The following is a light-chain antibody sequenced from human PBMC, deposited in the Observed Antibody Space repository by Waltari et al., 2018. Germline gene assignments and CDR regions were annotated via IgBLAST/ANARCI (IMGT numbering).Light chain of an antibody. J-gene: IGLJ1*01. Sequence: QSALTQPASVSGSPGQSITIPCTGTSSDVGGYKYVSWYQQHPGKAPKHRISEVSNRPSGVSNRFSGSKSGNMASLTISGLQAEDEADYYCSSYSSSSTYVFGTGTKVTVL. CDR3: SSYSSSSTYV. CDR1: SSDVGGYKY. V-gene: IGLV2-14*01. CDR2: EVS.